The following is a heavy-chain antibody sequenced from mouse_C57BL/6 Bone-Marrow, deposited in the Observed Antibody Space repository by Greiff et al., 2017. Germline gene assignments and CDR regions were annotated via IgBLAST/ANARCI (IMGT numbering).Heavy chain of an antibody. D-gene: IGHD4-1*01. CDR1: GFTFSDYG. V-gene: IGHV5-17*01. J-gene: IGHJ4*01. CDR2: ISSGSSTS. CDR3: ARDLGRYYAMDY. Sequence: EVQGVESGGGLVKPGGSLKLSCAASGFTFSDYGMHWVRQAPEKGLEWVAYISSGSSTSSYADTVKGRFTISRDNAKNTLFLQMTSLRSEDTAMYYCARDLGRYYAMDYWGQGTSVTVSS.